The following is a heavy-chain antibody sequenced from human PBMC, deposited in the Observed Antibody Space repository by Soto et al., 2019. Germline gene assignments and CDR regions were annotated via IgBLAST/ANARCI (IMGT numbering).Heavy chain of an antibody. Sequence: PGGSLRLSCAASGFTFSSYGMHWVRQAPGKGLEWVAVIWYDGSNKYYADSVKGRFTISRDNSKNTLYLQMNSLRAEDTAVYYCARDLGSSPLYYFDYWGQGTLVTVSS. V-gene: IGHV3-33*01. CDR2: IWYDGSNK. CDR1: GFTFSSYG. J-gene: IGHJ4*02. D-gene: IGHD6-6*01. CDR3: ARDLGSSPLYYFDY.